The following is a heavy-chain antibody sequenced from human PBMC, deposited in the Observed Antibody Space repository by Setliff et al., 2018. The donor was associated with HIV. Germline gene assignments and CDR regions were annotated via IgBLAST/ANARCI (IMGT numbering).Heavy chain of an antibody. J-gene: IGHJ4*02. V-gene: IGHV4-38-2*01. CDR3: ATVDGTRYLDY. CDR1: GYSIRSGYY. CDR2: MFRTGTS. D-gene: IGHD1-1*01. Sequence: SETLSLTCAVSGYSIRSGYYWGWIRQSPGKGLEWIGTMFRTGTSYYNPSLTSRVTISQDTSKNQSSLELTSVTAADTAVYYCATVDGTRYLDYWGQGKLVTVS.